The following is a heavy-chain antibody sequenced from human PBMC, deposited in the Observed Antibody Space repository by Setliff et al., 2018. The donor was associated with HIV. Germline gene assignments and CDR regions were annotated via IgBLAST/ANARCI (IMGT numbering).Heavy chain of an antibody. D-gene: IGHD3-22*01. Sequence: ASVKVSCKASGGTFSGYAINWVRQAPGQGLEWLGNIIPNVGVVYCAQRFQGRVTITRDTSITTAYMELSRLRSDDTAVYYCAKNYFDTSGWLAVDYWGQGSLVTVSS. CDR1: GGTFSGYA. CDR2: IIPNVGVV. CDR3: AKNYFDTSGWLAVDY. V-gene: IGHV1-2*02. J-gene: IGHJ4*02.